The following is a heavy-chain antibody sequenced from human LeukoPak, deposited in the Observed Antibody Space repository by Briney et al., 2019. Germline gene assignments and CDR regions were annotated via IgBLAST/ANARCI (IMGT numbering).Heavy chain of an antibody. CDR2: IRSDGSSK. J-gene: IGHJ5*02. Sequence: PGGSLRLSCAASGFTFSSYGLHWVRQAPGKGLEWVALIRSDGSSKNYVESVKGRFTISRDASKKTVYLQMNSLRAEDTAMYFCARHVRPRYSSVWPSDSWGQGTLVTVSS. CDR3: ARHVRPRYSSVWPSDS. CDR1: GFTFSSYG. V-gene: IGHV3-33*01. D-gene: IGHD6-19*01.